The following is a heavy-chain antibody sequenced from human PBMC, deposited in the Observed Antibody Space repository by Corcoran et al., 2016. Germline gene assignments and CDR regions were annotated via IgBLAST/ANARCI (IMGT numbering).Heavy chain of an antibody. Sequence: EVQLVESGGGLVQPGGSLRLSCAASGFTFSSYSMKWVSQAPGKGLEWVSYISSSSSTIYYADSVKGRFTSTRDNAKKSLYLQRNRRRAEATAVYYCTRGGYCGGDCPYPHFDYWGQGTLVTVSS. J-gene: IGHJ4*02. D-gene: IGHD2-21*02. V-gene: IGHV3-48*04. CDR3: TRGGYCGGDCPYPHFDY. CDR1: GFTFSSYS. CDR2: ISSSSSTI.